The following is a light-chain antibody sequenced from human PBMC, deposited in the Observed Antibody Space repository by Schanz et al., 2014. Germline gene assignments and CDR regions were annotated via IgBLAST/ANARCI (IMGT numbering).Light chain of an antibody. CDR3: QHYGSSLYT. CDR1: QSVTSTY. CDR2: GAS. J-gene: IGKJ2*01. V-gene: IGKV3-20*01. Sequence: ETVLTQSPGTLSLSPGEGATLSCRASQSVTSTYLAWYQQSPGQAPRLLIYGASSRATGIPDRFSGSGSGTDFTLTISRLEPEDFAVYYCQHYGSSLYTFGQGTKLEIK.